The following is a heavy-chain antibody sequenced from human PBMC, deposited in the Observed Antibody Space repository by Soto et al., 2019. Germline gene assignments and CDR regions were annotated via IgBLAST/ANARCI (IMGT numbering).Heavy chain of an antibody. V-gene: IGHV1-69*01. CDR2: IIPIFGTA. CDR1: RGTFSSYA. D-gene: IGHD1-26*01. Sequence: QVQLVQSGAEVKKPGSSVKVSCKASRGTFSSYAISWVRQAPGQGLEWMGGIIPIFGTANYAQKFQGRVTITADESTSTAYMELSSLRSEDTAVYYCASGPTVGATTNEDYWGQGTLVTVSS. CDR3: ASGPTVGATTNEDY. J-gene: IGHJ4*02.